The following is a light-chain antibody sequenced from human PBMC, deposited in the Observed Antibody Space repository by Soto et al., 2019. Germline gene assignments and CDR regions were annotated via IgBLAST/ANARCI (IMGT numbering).Light chain of an antibody. J-gene: IGKJ1*01. CDR2: GAS. V-gene: IGKV3-20*01. Sequence: EIVLTQSPGTLSLSPGERVTLSCRASQSISSSYLAWYQQKPGQAPRLLFYGASSRATGIPDRFSGSGSGTDFTLTISRLEPEDFAVYYCKQYGSSLQWTFGQGTKVEIK. CDR3: KQYGSSLQWT. CDR1: QSISSSY.